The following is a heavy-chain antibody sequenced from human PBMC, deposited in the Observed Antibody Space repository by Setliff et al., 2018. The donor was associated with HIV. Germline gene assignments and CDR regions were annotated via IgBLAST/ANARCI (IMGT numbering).Heavy chain of an antibody. D-gene: IGHD3-22*01. Sequence: PGESLKISCAASGFTFSSYAMSWVRQAPGKGLEWVSAISGSGGSTYYADSVRGRFTMTRDTSTSTVYMELRSLRSEDSAVYYCVRAYDQDFQHWGQGTLVTVSS. CDR3: VRAYDQDFQH. J-gene: IGHJ1*01. CDR2: ISGSGGST. V-gene: IGHV3-23*01. CDR1: GFTFSSYA.